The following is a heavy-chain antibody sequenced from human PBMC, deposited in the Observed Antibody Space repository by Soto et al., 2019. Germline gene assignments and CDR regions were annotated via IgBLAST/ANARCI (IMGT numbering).Heavy chain of an antibody. D-gene: IGHD2-15*01. CDR1: GGSISSYY. J-gene: IGHJ4*02. Sequence: PSETLSLTCTVSGGSISSYYWSWIRQPPGKGLEWIGYIYYSGSTNYNPSLKSRVTISVDTSKNQFSLKLSSVTAADTAVYYCARVDCSGGSCYSGSYYFDYWGQGTLVTVSS. V-gene: IGHV4-59*01. CDR3: ARVDCSGGSCYSGSYYFDY. CDR2: IYYSGST.